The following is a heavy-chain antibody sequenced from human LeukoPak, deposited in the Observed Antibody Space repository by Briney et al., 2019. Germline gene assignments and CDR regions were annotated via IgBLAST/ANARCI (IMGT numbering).Heavy chain of an antibody. CDR3: AKGGGRYDSSGYPYYFDY. J-gene: IGHJ4*02. CDR2: ISGSGGST. V-gene: IGHV3-23*01. CDR1: GFTFSSYA. Sequence: GGSLRLSCAASGFTFSSYAMSWVRQAPGKGLEWVSAISGSGGSTYYADSVKGRFTISRDNSKNTLYLQMSSLRAEDTAVYYCAKGGGRYDSSGYPYYFDYWGQGTLVTVSS. D-gene: IGHD3-22*01.